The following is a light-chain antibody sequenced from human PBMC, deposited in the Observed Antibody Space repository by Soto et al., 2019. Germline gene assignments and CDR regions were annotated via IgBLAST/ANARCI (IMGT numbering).Light chain of an antibody. CDR1: QDISNY. J-gene: IGKJ1*01. Sequence: DIQMTQSPSSLSASVGDRVTITCQASQDISNYLNWYQQKAGKAPKLLIFDASNLETGVPSRFSGSGSGTHFSLTISSLQHEDIATYYCQHFDNSWTFGQGTKVDTK. V-gene: IGKV1-33*01. CDR3: QHFDNSWT. CDR2: DAS.